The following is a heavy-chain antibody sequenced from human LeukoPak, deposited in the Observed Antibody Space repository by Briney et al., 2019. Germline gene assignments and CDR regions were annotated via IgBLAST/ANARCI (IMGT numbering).Heavy chain of an antibody. CDR1: GFTFSSYW. J-gene: IGHJ3*02. CDR2: IKQDGSEK. V-gene: IGHV3-7*01. D-gene: IGHD1-26*01. CDR3: GRDVSGSYLFDAFDI. Sequence: GGSLRLSCAASGFTFSSYWMSWVRQAPGKGLEWVANIKQDGSEKYYVDSVKGRFTISRDNAKNSLYLQMNSLRAEDTAVYYCGRDVSGSYLFDAFDIWGQGTMVTVSS.